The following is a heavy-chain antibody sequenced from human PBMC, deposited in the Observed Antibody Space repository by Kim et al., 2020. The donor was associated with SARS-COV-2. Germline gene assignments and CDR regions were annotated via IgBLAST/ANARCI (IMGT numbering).Heavy chain of an antibody. J-gene: IGHJ3*02. V-gene: IGHV3-30*04. CDR1: GFTFSSYA. CDR2: ISYDGSNK. D-gene: IGHD6-19*01. Sequence: GGSLRLSCAASGFTFSSYAMHWVRQAPGKGLEWVAVISYDGSNKYYADSVKGRFTISRDNSKNTLYLQMNSLRAEDTAVYYCARDEYSSGWYDRFSFDS. CDR3: ARDEYSSGWYDRFSFDS.